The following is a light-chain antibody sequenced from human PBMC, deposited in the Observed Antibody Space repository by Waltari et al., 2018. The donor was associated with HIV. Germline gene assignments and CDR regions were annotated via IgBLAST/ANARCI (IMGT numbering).Light chain of an antibody. J-gene: IGLJ2*01. CDR1: SSNVGSTY. V-gene: IGLV1-47*01. CDR3: AAWDDSLSALV. Sequence: QSVLTQPPSVSGTPGQRVTISCSGSSSNVGSTYVYWYQQLPGTAPKPLIYRDNQRPSWVPSRFAGSKSGTSASLAISGLRSEDEADYHCAAWDDSLSALVFGGGTKLAVL. CDR2: RDN.